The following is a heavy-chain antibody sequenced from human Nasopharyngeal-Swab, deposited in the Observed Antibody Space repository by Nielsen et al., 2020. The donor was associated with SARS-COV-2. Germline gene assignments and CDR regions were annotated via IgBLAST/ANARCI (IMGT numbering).Heavy chain of an antibody. D-gene: IGHD2-2*01. CDR1: GSLFSEYY. Sequence: GSLFSEYYMISIRQAPGKGLEWVSYISSSGSTIYYADSVKGRFTISRDNAKNSLYLQMNSLRAEDTAVYYCARDGVSRDIVVVPAASNWFDPWGQGTLVTVSS. V-gene: IGHV3-11*01. CDR3: ARDGVSRDIVVVPAASNWFDP. J-gene: IGHJ5*02. CDR2: ISSSGSTI.